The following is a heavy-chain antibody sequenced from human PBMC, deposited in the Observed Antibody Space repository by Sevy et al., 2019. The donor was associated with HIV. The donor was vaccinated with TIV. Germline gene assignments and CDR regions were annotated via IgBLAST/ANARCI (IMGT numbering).Heavy chain of an antibody. D-gene: IGHD2-2*01. V-gene: IGHV3-21*01. CDR1: GFIFSNYS. CDR3: ATVLRVVRIDYFDY. Sequence: GGSLRLSCAASGFIFSNYSMNWVRQAPGKGLEWASSISGRSSYIYNADSVKGRFTISRDNAKNSLYLQMNSLRAEDTAVYYCATVLRVVRIDYFDYWGQGTLVTVSS. CDR2: ISGRSSYI. J-gene: IGHJ4*02.